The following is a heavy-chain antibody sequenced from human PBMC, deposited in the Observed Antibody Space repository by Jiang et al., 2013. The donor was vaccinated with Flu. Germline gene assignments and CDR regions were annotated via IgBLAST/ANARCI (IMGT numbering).Heavy chain of an antibody. Sequence: LLKPSETLSLTCTVSDGSISGNYCNWIRQPPGKTLEWIGFVHYSGRTNYNPSLRSRVTISSDTSKNQFSLNLSSVTAADTAVYFCTIGSGWLTDSWGLGTTVIVSS. CDR3: TIGSGWLTDS. CDR1: DGSISGNY. CDR2: VHYSGRT. V-gene: IGHV4-59*01. D-gene: IGHD5-24*01. J-gene: IGHJ4*02.